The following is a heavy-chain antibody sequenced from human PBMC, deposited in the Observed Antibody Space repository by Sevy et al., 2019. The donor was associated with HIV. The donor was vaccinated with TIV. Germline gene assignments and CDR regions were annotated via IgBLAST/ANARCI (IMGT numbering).Heavy chain of an antibody. CDR1: DLRNYW. CDR3: VRDFNGYSDY. CDR2: MNQDGNII. V-gene: IGHV3-74*01. J-gene: IGHJ4*02. D-gene: IGHD3-22*01. Sequence: GGSLRLSCVASDLRNYWMHWVRQVPGKGLVWVSRMNQDGNIINYADSVKGRFIISRDNARNTLYLQMNSRRADDTAVYYCVRDFNGYSDYWGQGTLVTVSS.